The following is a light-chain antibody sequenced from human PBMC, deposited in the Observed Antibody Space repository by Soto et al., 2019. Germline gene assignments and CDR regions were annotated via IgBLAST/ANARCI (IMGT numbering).Light chain of an antibody. CDR2: EVT. CDR3: GSYTTSVRV. Sequence: SLRTKPRSARGSPAQSVQISCTGTSSDVGGYNYASWYQQYPGNAPKLLIYEVTKRPSGVPDRFSGSKSGNTASLTGSGLQIDEDADYYCGSYTTSVRVFGTGTKVTVL. CDR1: SSDVGGYNY. J-gene: IGLJ1*01. V-gene: IGLV2-8*01.